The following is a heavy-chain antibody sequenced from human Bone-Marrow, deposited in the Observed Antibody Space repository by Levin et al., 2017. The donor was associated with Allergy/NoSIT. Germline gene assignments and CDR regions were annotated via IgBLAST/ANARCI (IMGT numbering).Heavy chain of an antibody. Sequence: NPSETLSLTCTVSGVSISSSSYYWGWIRQPPGKGLEWIGSYSGGTYYNLSLKSRVTISVDTPRNHFSLKLTSVTAADTALYYCARHLPRGAYFYNSEHYDYWGQGFLVTVSS. CDR2: YSGGT. J-gene: IGHJ4*02. CDR1: GVSISSSSYY. CDR3: ARHLPRGAYFYNSEHYDY. V-gene: IGHV4-39*01. D-gene: IGHD3-10*01.